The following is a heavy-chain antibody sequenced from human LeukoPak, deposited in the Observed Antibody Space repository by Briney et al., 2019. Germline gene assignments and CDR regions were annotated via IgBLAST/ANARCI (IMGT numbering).Heavy chain of an antibody. CDR3: ARGGGSYPRPYYFDY. D-gene: IGHD1-26*01. Sequence: SETLSLTCTVSGVSISSYYWSWIRQPPGKGLEWLGYIYYSGSTNYNPSLKSRVTISVDTSKNQFSLKLSSVTAADTAVYYCARGGGSYPRPYYFDYWGQGTLVTVSA. V-gene: IGHV4-59*01. J-gene: IGHJ4*02. CDR1: GVSISSYY. CDR2: IYYSGST.